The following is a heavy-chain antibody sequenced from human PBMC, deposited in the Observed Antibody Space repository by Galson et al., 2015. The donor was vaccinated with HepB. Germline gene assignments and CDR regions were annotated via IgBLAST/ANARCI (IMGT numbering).Heavy chain of an antibody. CDR3: VRDRPPHSSSLCWNFDY. J-gene: IGHJ4*02. D-gene: IGHD6-13*01. CDR1: GFTFSDHW. V-gene: IGHV3-7*01. CDR2: IKQDGSEQ. Sequence: SLRLSCAASGFTFSDHWMSWVRQVPGKGLEWVANIKQDGSEQYYVDSVKGRFTISKDNAKNSLYLQMNGLRVEDTAVYYCVRDRPPHSSSLCWNFDYWGQGPLLTVCS.